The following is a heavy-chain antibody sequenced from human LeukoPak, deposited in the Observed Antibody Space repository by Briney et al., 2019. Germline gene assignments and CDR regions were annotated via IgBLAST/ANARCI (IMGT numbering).Heavy chain of an antibody. Sequence: GASVKVSCKASGGTFSSYAISWVRQAPGQGLEWMGGIIPIFGTANYAQKFQGRVTITADESTSTAYMELSSLRSEDTAVYYCARWSDYGGSVNWFDPWGQGTLVTVSS. V-gene: IGHV1-69*13. J-gene: IGHJ5*02. CDR1: GGTFSSYA. D-gene: IGHD4-23*01. CDR3: ARWSDYGGSVNWFDP. CDR2: IIPIFGTA.